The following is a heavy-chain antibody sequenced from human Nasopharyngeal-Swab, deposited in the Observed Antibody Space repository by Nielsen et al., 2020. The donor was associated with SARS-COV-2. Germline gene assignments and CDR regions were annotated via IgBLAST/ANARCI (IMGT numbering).Heavy chain of an antibody. V-gene: IGHV3-23*01. CDR2: ISGSDGST. J-gene: IGHJ4*02. CDR1: GFTFNYYA. D-gene: IGHD6-13*01. Sequence: GESLRLSCAASGFTFNYYAMTWVRQTPGKGLEWVSAISGSDGSTHYADSVKGRFTISRGNSKDTVYLQMNNLRADDTAIYYCAKAPGAAAGTVFDSWGQGTLVTVSS. CDR3: AKAPGAAAGTVFDS.